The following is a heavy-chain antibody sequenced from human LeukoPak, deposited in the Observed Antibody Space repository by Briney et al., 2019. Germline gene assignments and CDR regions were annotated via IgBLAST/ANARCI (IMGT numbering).Heavy chain of an antibody. CDR3: ARDQGAVRPRYASDI. Sequence: GGSLRLSCAASGFTFSSYSMNWVRQAPGKGLEWVSSISSSSSYIYYADSVKGRFTISRDNAKNSLYLQMNSLRAEDTAVYYCARDQGAVRPRYASDIWGQGTMVTVSS. D-gene: IGHD6-19*01. J-gene: IGHJ3*02. CDR2: ISSSSSYI. CDR1: GFTFSSYS. V-gene: IGHV3-21*01.